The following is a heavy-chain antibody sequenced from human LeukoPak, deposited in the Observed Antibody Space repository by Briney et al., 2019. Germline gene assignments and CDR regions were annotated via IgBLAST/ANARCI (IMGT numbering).Heavy chain of an antibody. CDR3: AREGTNYNSRTGAFDI. D-gene: IGHD2/OR15-2a*01. Sequence: GGSLRLSCAASGFTVSSNYMSWVRQAPGKGLEWVSVIYSGGSTYYADSVKGRFTISRDNSKNTLYLQMNSLRAEDTAVYYCAREGTNYNSRTGAFDIWGQGTMVTVSP. CDR2: IYSGGST. V-gene: IGHV3-66*01. J-gene: IGHJ3*02. CDR1: GFTVSSNY.